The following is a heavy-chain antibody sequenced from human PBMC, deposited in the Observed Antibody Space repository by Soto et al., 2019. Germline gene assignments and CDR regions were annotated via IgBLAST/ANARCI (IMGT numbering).Heavy chain of an antibody. CDR2: TYYRSKWYN. CDR1: GDSVSSNSAA. D-gene: IGHD6-19*01. CDR3: ARVGAEGKLAVAAYYYYGMDV. V-gene: IGHV6-1*01. Sequence: SQTLSLTCAISGDSVSSNSAAWNWIRQSPSRGLEWLGRTYYRSKWYNDYAVSVKSRTTINPDTSKNQFSLQLNSVTPEDTAVYYCARVGAEGKLAVAAYYYYGMDVWGQGTTVTVSS. J-gene: IGHJ6*02.